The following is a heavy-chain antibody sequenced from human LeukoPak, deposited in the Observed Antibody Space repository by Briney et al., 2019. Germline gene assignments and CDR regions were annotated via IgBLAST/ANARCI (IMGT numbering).Heavy chain of an antibody. CDR1: GYTFTSYG. D-gene: IGHD3-3*01. J-gene: IGHJ4*02. CDR3: ARAVLVRDFWSGFAVPVPDY. CDR2: ISAYNGNT. V-gene: IGHV1-18*01. Sequence: GASVKVSCKASGYTFTSYGISWVRQAPGQGLEWMGWISAYNGNTNYAQKLQGRVTMTTDTSTSTAYMELRSLRSDDTAVYYCARAVLVRDFWSGFAVPVPDYWGQGTLVTVSS.